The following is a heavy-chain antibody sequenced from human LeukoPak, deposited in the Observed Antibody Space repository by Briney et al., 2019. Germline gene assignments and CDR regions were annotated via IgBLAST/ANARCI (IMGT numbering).Heavy chain of an antibody. Sequence: PSETLSLTCAVYGGSFSGYYWSWIRQPPGKGLEWIGEINHSGSTNYNPSLKSRVTISVDTSKNQFSLKLSSVTAADTAVYYCARGLPWELLIHAFDIWGQGTMVTVSS. CDR3: ARGLPWELLIHAFDI. V-gene: IGHV4-34*01. CDR1: GGSFSGYY. CDR2: INHSGST. J-gene: IGHJ3*02. D-gene: IGHD1-26*01.